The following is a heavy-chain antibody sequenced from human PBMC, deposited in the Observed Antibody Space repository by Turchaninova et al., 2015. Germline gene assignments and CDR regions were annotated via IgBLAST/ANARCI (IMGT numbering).Heavy chain of an antibody. CDR1: GYSFTSYW. V-gene: IGHV5-51*03. J-gene: IGHJ3*02. D-gene: IGHD1-1*01. CDR3: ARYPYPKSFRNGFFDI. CDR2: IYPGDSDT. Sequence: EVQLVQSGAEVKKPGESLKISCKGSGYSFTSYWIGWVRQMPGKGLEWMGIIYPGDSDTRYSPSFQGQVTISAAKSIRTPYLHWSSLKASATAMYYFARYPYPKSFRNGFFDIWGQGTMVTVSS.